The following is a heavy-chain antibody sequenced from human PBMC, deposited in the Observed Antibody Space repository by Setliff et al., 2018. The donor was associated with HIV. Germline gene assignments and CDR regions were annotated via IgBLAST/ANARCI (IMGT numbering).Heavy chain of an antibody. Sequence: LSLTCTVSGGSISSSSYYWGWIRQPPGKGLEWIGSIYYSGSTYYNPSLKSRVTISVDTSKNQFSLKLNSVTAADTAIYYCARHVPDYDFWSGSPAHYYYYYMDVWGKGTTVTVSS. V-gene: IGHV4-39*01. D-gene: IGHD3-3*01. CDR1: GGSISSSSYY. CDR2: IYYSGST. J-gene: IGHJ6*03. CDR3: ARHVPDYDFWSGSPAHYYYYYMDV.